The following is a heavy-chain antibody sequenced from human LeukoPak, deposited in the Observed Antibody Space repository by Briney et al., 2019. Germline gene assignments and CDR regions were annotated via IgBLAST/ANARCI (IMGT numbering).Heavy chain of an antibody. V-gene: IGHV4-59*12. J-gene: IGHJ4*02. CDR3: ARAADAGYYVNYFDY. D-gene: IGHD3-9*01. CDR2: IYYSGST. Sequence: SETLSLTCTVSGGSISSYYWSWIRQPPGKGLEWIGYIYYSGSTNYNPSLKSRVTISVDTSKNQFSLKLSSVTAADTAVHYCARAADAGYYVNYFDYWGQGTLVTVSS. CDR1: GGSISSYY.